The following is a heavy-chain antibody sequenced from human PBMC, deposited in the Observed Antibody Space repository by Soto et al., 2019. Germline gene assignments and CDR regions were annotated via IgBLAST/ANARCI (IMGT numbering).Heavy chain of an antibody. D-gene: IGHD2-2*01. V-gene: IGHV4-34*01. CDR3: ARRGLEYYYYYYYMDV. CDR1: GGSFSGYY. CDR2: INHSGST. J-gene: IGHJ6*03. Sequence: SETLSLTCAVYGGSFSGYYWSWIRQPPGKGLEWIGEINHSGSTNYNPSLKSRVTISVDTSKNQFSLKLSSVTAADAAVYYCARRGLEYYYYYYYMDVWGKGTTVTVSS.